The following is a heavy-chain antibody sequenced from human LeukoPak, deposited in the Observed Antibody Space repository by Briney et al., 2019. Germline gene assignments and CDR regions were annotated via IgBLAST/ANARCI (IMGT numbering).Heavy chain of an antibody. CDR1: GGSFSGYY. Sequence: SETLSLTCSVYGGSFSGYYWIWIRQPPGKGLEWIGEINHSGSTNYNPSLKSRVTISVDTSKNQFSLKLSSVTAADTAVYYCARGRAAVVNWGQGTLVTVSS. D-gene: IGHD2-15*01. CDR3: ARGRAAVVN. V-gene: IGHV4-34*01. CDR2: INHSGST. J-gene: IGHJ4*02.